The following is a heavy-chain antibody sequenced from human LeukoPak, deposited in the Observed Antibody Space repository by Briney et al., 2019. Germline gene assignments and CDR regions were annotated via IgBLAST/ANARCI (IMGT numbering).Heavy chain of an antibody. CDR1: GVSISSSSYY. CDR2: IYYSGST. Sequence: SETLSLTCTVSGVSISSSSYYWGWIRQPPGKGLEWIGSIYYSGSTYYNPSLKSRVTISVDPSKNQFSLKLSSVTAADTAVYYCARGDPSGYDYFDYWGQGTLVTVSS. D-gene: IGHD3-22*01. J-gene: IGHJ4*02. V-gene: IGHV4-39*01. CDR3: ARGDPSGYDYFDY.